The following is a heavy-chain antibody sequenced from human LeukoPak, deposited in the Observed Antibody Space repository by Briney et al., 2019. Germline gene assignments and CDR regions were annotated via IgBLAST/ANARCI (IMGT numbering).Heavy chain of an antibody. CDR2: IYYSGST. V-gene: IGHV4-59*12. J-gene: IGHJ4*02. CDR3: ASYDYGSGSGRMGFDY. Sequence: PSETLSLTCTVSGGSISSYYWSWIRQPPGKGLEWIGYIYYSGSTNYNPSLKSRVTISVDTSKNQFSLKLSSVTAADTAVYYCASYDYGSGSGRMGFDYWGQGTLVTVSS. CDR1: GGSISSYY. D-gene: IGHD3-10*01.